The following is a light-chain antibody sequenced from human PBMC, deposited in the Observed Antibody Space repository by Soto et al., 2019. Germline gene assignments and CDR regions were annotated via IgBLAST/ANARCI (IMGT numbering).Light chain of an antibody. CDR1: QSVSSD. CDR2: DAS. Sequence: EIVLTQSPATLSLSPGERATLSCRASQSVSSDLAWYQQKPGQAPRLLIYDASNRATGIPARFSGSGSGTDFTLTISSLEPEDFAFYSCQQRSNWPPTFGRGTKVEIK. J-gene: IGKJ1*01. CDR3: QQRSNWPPT. V-gene: IGKV3-11*01.